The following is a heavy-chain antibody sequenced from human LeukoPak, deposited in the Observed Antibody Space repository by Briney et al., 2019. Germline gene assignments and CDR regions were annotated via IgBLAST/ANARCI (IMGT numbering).Heavy chain of an antibody. CDR3: ARVHWNYYYYCMDG. CDR1: GVPISSYY. Sequence: RSSETLSLTCTVSGVPISSYYWSWIRQPPGKGLEWIGYICYSGSTNYNPSLKSRVTISVDTSKNQFSLKLSSVTAADAAVYYCARVHWNYYYYCMDGWVKGSTVTISS. CDR2: ICYSGST. D-gene: IGHD3-3*01. J-gene: IGHJ6*03. V-gene: IGHV4-59*01.